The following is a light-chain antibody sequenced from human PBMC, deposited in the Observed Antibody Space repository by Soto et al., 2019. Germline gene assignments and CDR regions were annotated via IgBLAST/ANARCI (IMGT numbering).Light chain of an antibody. J-gene: IGLJ1*01. CDR2: DVA. Sequence: QSVLTQPASVSDSPGQSITISCTGTSSDVGGSNFVSWYQQHPGKPPKLIIYDVANRPSGVSNRFSGSKSGSTASLIISRLQTENEADYYCVTYTSSTSNVFGTGTK. V-gene: IGLV2-14*03. CDR1: SSDVGGSNF. CDR3: VTYTSSTSNV.